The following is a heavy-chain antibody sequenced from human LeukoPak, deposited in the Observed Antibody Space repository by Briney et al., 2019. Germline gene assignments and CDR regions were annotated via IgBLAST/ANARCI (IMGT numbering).Heavy chain of an antibody. V-gene: IGHV4-34*01. CDR2: INHSGST. D-gene: IGHD4-17*01. J-gene: IGHJ4*02. CDR1: GGSFSGYY. CDR3: ARDGDYTIDY. Sequence: KASETLSLTCAVYGGSFSGYYWSWIRQPPGKGLEWIGEINHSGSTNYNPSLKSRVTISVDTSKNQFSLKLSSVTAADTAVYYCARDGDYTIDYWGQGTLVTVPS.